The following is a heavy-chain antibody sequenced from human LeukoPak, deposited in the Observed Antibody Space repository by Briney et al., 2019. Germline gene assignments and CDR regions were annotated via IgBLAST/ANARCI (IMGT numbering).Heavy chain of an antibody. CDR3: AKTGVGATHGLDAFDI. V-gene: IGHV3-23*01. D-gene: IGHD1-26*01. CDR2: ISGSGGST. Sequence: GGSLRLSCAASGFTFSSYAMSWVRQAPGKGLEWVSAISGSGGSTYYADSVKGRFTISRDNSKNTLYLQMNSLRAEDTAVYYCAKTGVGATHGLDAFDIWGKGTLVTVSS. J-gene: IGHJ3*02. CDR1: GFTFSSYA.